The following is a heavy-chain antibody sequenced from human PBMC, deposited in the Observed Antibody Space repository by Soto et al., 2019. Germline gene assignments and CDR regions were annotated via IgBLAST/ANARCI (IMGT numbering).Heavy chain of an antibody. CDR3: ARWCSGGSCHYFDY. D-gene: IGHD2-15*01. CDR2: INHSGST. J-gene: IGHJ4*02. V-gene: IGHV4-34*01. CDR1: CGSFSGYY. Sequence: SATLSLTCAVYCGSFSGYYWSWICQPPGKGLEWIGEINHSGSTNYNPSLKSRVTISVDTSKNQFSLKLSAVTAADTAVYYCARWCSGGSCHYFDYWGQGTLVTVS.